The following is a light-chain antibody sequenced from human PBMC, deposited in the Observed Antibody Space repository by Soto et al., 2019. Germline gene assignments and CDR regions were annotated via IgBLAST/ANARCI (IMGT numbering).Light chain of an antibody. J-gene: IGKJ4*01. CDR3: QHIDTFRLT. CDR2: DAS. V-gene: IGKV3-11*01. Sequence: EIVLTQSPATLSLSPGQRATLSCRASQSVKTFLVWYQHRPGQAPRVLIYDASHRASGIPARFSGSGSGTDFTLTISSLEPEDAALYYCQHIDTFRLTFGGGTKVELK. CDR1: QSVKTF.